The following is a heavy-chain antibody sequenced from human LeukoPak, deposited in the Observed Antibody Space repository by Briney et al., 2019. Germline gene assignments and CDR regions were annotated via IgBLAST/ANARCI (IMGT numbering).Heavy chain of an antibody. CDR2: FKRKREGGTT. V-gene: IGHV3-15*07. Sequence: PGGSLRLSCTASGFTFSNAAMNWGRQAPGEGLQWSGRFKRKREGGTTDYAAPAKDRFTISRDDSKNTLYLQMNSLKTAATAVYYRTARRGVGNFIFWGQGTLVTVSS. CDR1: GFTFSNAA. CDR3: TARRGVGNFIF. J-gene: IGHJ4*02. D-gene: IGHD7-27*01.